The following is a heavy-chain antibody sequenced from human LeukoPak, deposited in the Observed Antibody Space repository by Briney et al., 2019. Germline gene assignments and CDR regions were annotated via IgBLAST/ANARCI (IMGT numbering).Heavy chain of an antibody. CDR2: IYYSGCT. Sequence: SETLSLTCTVSGGSINSGGYYWSWIRQHPGKCLEWIGYIYYSGCTYYNPSLKSRVTISVDTSKNQFSLKMSSVTAADTAVYYCARGFWDPFWSGYYNDGYYFDYWGQGTLVTVSS. D-gene: IGHD3-3*01. V-gene: IGHV4-31*03. CDR3: ARGFWDPFWSGYYNDGYYFDY. J-gene: IGHJ4*02. CDR1: GGSINSGGYY.